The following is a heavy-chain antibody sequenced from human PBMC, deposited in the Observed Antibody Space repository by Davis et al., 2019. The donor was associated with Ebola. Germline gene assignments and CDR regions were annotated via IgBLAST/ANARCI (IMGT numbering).Heavy chain of an antibody. J-gene: IGHJ1*01. CDR2: IYYSGST. Sequence: GSLRLSCTVSGGSIISPTYYWGWIRQPPGKGLEWIGSIYYSGSTFHNPSLKSRVTISVDTSKNQFSLKLNSVTAADTAVYYCARQTYYYDSRGHSRAFQHWGQGTLVTVSS. CDR3: ARQTYYYDSRGHSRAFQH. D-gene: IGHD3-22*01. V-gene: IGHV4-39*01. CDR1: GGSIISPTYY.